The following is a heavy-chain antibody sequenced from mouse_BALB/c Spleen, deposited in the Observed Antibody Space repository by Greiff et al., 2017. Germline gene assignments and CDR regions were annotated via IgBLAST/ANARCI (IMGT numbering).Heavy chain of an antibody. Sequence: VQLQQSGAELARPGASVKLSCKASGYTFTSYWMQWVKQRPGQGLEWIGAIYPGDGDTRYTQKFKGKATLTADKSSSTAYMQLSSLASEDSAVYYCAGYDDWYFDVWGAGTTVTVSS. CDR1: GYTFTSYW. CDR3: AGYDDWYFDV. V-gene: IGHV1-87*01. CDR2: IYPGDGDT. D-gene: IGHD2-2*01. J-gene: IGHJ1*01.